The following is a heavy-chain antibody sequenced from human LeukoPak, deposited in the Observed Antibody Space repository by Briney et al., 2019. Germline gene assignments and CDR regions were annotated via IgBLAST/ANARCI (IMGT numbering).Heavy chain of an antibody. CDR3: ARDRSYYYDSSGHDY. J-gene: IGHJ4*02. Sequence: GGSLRLSCAASGFTFSSYGMHWVRQAPGKGLEWVAVIWYDGSNKYYADSVKGRFTISRDNSKNTLYLQMNSLRAEDTAVYYCARDRSYYYDSSGHDYWGQGTLVTVSS. CDR2: IWYDGSNK. CDR1: GFTFSSYG. D-gene: IGHD3-22*01. V-gene: IGHV3-33*01.